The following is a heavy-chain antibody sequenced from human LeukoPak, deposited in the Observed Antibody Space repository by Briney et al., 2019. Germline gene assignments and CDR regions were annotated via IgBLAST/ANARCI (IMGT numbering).Heavy chain of an antibody. V-gene: IGHV4-39*07. CDR1: GGSISSSSYY. CDR2: IYYSGST. J-gene: IGHJ4*02. Sequence: SETLSLTCTVSGGSISSSSYYWGWIRQPPGKGLEWIGSIYYSGSTYYNPSLKSRVTISVDTSKNQFSLEMNSVTAADTAVYYCARGQWFRAFWSRGAPVTVSS. CDR3: ARGQWFRAF. D-gene: IGHD3-10*01.